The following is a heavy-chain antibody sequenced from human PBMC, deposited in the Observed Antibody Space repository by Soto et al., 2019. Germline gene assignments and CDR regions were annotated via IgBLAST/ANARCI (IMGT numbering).Heavy chain of an antibody. J-gene: IGHJ4*02. Sequence: GGSLRLSCVASGISLSDNYMAWIRQAPGKGLEWLSYISNSDYTTYYTDSVKGRFTISRDDAKNSLYLQLNGLRVEDTAVYYCASGKWSLDYWGQGILVTVSS. CDR3: ASGKWSLDY. D-gene: IGHD2-15*01. CDR2: ISNSDYTT. CDR1: GISLSDNY. V-gene: IGHV3-11*01.